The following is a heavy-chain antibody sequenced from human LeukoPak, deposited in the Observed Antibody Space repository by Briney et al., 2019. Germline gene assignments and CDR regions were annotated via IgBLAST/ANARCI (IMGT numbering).Heavy chain of an antibody. D-gene: IGHD6-19*01. Sequence: GGSLRLSGAASGFTFSSNSMNWVRQAPGKGLEWFSSISSSNSYIYYADSVKGRFTISRDNAKNSLYLQMNSLRADDTAVYYCARDREQWRFYYYYAMDVWGQGTTVTVSS. V-gene: IGHV3-21*01. J-gene: IGHJ6*02. CDR2: ISSSNSYI. CDR1: GFTFSSNS. CDR3: ARDREQWRFYYYYAMDV.